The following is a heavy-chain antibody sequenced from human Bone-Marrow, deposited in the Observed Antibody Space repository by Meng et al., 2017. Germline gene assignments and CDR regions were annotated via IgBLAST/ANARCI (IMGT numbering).Heavy chain of an antibody. CDR3: ARDNCSGGSCFNWFDP. CDR1: GGTFSSYA. D-gene: IGHD2-15*01. Sequence: SVKVSCKASGGTFSSYAISWVRQAPGQGLEWMGGIIPIFGTANYAQKFQGRVTITADESTSTAYMELSSLRSEDTAVYYCARDNCSGGSCFNWFDPWGQGTLVTVSS. CDR2: IIPIFGTA. J-gene: IGHJ5*02. V-gene: IGHV1-69*13.